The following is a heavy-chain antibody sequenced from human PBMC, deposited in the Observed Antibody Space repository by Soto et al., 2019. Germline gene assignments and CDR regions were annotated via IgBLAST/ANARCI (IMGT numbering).Heavy chain of an antibody. D-gene: IGHD2-8*01. V-gene: IGHV3-30-3*01. CDR3: ARDPYCTNGVCYSWGSYDY. J-gene: IGHJ4*02. CDR1: GFTFSSYA. Sequence: QVQLVESGGGVVQPGRSLRLSCAASGFTFSSYAMHWVRQAPGKGLEWVAVISYDGSNKYYADSVKGRFTISRDNSKITLYLQMNSLRAEDTAVYYCARDPYCTNGVCYSWGSYDYWGQGTLVTVSS. CDR2: ISYDGSNK.